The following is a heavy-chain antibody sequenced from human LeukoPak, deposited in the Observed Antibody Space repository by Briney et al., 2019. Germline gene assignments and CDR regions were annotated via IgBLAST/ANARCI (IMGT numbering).Heavy chain of an antibody. CDR1: GFTFSSYW. CDR2: IKHDGREK. D-gene: IGHD7-27*01. Sequence: PGGSLRLSCAASGFTFSSYWMSWVRQAPGKGLEWVANIKHDGREKYFVDSVKDRFTISRDNARDSLYLQLNSLRAEDTAVYYCARDSTSFFDNWGHSSYYLDGWGKGTTVTV. J-gene: IGHJ6*03. CDR3: ARDSTSFFDNWGHSSYYLDG. V-gene: IGHV3-7*01.